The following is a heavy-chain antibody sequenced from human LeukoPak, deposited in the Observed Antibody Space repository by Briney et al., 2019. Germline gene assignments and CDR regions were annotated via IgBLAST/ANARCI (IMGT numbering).Heavy chain of an antibody. CDR2: ISSSSSYT. D-gene: IGHD5-24*01. Sequence: GGSLRLSCEASGFTFSDYYMSWIRQAPGKGLEWVSYISSSSSYTNYADSVKGRFTISRDNPQNSLYLQMNSLRAEDTAVYYCTRTSMRMATTGLVDYRGQGTLVTVSS. CDR1: GFTFSDYY. J-gene: IGHJ4*02. V-gene: IGHV3-11*03. CDR3: TRTSMRMATTGLVDY.